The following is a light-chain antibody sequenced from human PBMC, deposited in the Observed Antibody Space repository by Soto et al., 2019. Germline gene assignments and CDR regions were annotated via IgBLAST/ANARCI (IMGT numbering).Light chain of an antibody. CDR1: QSVGRL. J-gene: IGKJ4*01. V-gene: IGKV3-15*01. CDR2: GAS. CDR3: QQYNNWPLT. Sequence: EVVMTQSPATLSVSPGERATLSCRASQSVGRLLAWYQQTPDQAPRVLIYGASTRATGIPARFSGSGSETEFTLSISSLQSEDFAIYYCQQYNNWPLTFGGGTKVEIK.